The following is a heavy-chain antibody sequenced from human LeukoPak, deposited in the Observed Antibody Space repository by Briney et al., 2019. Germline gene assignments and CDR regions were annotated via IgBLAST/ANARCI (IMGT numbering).Heavy chain of an antibody. CDR3: ATDYYLDY. J-gene: IGHJ4*02. V-gene: IGHV3-53*01. Sequence: GGSLRLSCAASGFTVSSNYMSWVRQAPGKGREWVSVIYSGGRTYYADSVKGGFTISRDNTKNTLYMQLNSLRAEDTAVYYCATDYYLDYSGQGTLVTVSS. CDR1: GFTVSSNY. CDR2: IYSGGRT.